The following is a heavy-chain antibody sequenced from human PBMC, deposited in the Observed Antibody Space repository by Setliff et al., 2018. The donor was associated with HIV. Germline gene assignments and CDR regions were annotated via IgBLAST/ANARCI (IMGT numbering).Heavy chain of an antibody. Sequence: SETLSLTCSVSGASISTTNYYWAWVRQPPGKGLEWIGNIYYRGSTYYDLSLKSRVTLSVDTSKNSFSLNLTSVTAADTAVYYCARGGNSRAAWFDSWGQGTLVTVSS. CDR3: ARGGNSRAAWFDS. V-gene: IGHV4-39*07. CDR2: IYYRGST. CDR1: GASISTTNYY. J-gene: IGHJ5*01. D-gene: IGHD5-12*01.